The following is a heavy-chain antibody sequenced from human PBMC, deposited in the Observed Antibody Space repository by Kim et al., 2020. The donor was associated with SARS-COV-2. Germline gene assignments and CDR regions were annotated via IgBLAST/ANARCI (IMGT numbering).Heavy chain of an antibody. Sequence: ASVKVSCKASGYTFTSYAMNWVRQAPGQGLEWMGWINTNTGNPTYAQGFTGRVVFSLDTSVSTAYLQISSLKAEDTAVYYCARGYSSSWFPHGWFDPWGQGTLVTVSS. CDR1: GYTFTSYA. V-gene: IGHV7-4-1*02. CDR3: ARGYSSSWFPHGWFDP. D-gene: IGHD6-13*01. J-gene: IGHJ5*02. CDR2: INTNTGNP.